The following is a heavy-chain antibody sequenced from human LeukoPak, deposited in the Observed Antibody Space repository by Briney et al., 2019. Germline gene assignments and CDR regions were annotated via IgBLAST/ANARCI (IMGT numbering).Heavy chain of an antibody. D-gene: IGHD3-22*01. CDR3: ARVTGYMIEDYFDY. V-gene: IGHV4-61*02. CDR2: IYTSGST. J-gene: IGHJ4*02. Sequence: SETLSLTCTVSGGSISSGSYYWSWIRQPAGKGLEWIGRIYTSGSTNYNPSLKSRVTISVDTSKNQFSLRLRSVTAADTAVYYCARVTGYMIEDYFDYWGQGTLVTVSS. CDR1: GGSISSGSYY.